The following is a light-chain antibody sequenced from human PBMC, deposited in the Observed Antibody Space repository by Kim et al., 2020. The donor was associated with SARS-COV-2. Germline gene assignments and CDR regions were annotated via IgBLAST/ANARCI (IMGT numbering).Light chain of an antibody. CDR3: ATWDDSLRALP. CDR2: SDN. V-gene: IGLV1-44*01. Sequence: QSVVTQPPSASGTPGQTVTISCSGSTSNIGSNSVTWYQQLPGSAPTLLIYSDNQRPSGVPDRFSGSKSGTSASLAISGLQSDDAADYYCATWDDSLRALPFGAGTKVTVL. J-gene: IGLJ3*02. CDR1: TSNIGSNS.